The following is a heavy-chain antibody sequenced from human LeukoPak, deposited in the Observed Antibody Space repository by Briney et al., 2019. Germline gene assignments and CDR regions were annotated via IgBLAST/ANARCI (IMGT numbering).Heavy chain of an antibody. CDR1: GGSISIYY. J-gene: IGHJ5*02. Sequence: SETLSLTCTVSGGSISIYYWNWIRQPPGKGLEWIGYIYNSGGSTNYNPSLKSRATISVDTSKNQFSLKLTSVTPADTAVYYCARDRELGSWGQGILVTVSS. CDR3: ARDRELGS. V-gene: IGHV4-59*01. D-gene: IGHD3-10*01. CDR2: IYNSGGST.